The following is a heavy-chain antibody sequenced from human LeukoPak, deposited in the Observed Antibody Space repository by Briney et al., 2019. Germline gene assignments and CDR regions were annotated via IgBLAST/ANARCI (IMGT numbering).Heavy chain of an antibody. CDR3: AREKAGWLPYDAFDI. J-gene: IGHJ3*02. CDR2: IYTSGST. CDR1: GGSISSGSYY. V-gene: IGHV4-61*02. D-gene: IGHD5-24*01. Sequence: SETLSLTCTVSGGSISSGSYYWSWIRQPAGKGLEWIGRIYTSGSTNYNPSLKSRVTISVDTSKNQFSLKLSSVTAADTAVYYCAREKAGWLPYDAFDIWGQGTMVTVSS.